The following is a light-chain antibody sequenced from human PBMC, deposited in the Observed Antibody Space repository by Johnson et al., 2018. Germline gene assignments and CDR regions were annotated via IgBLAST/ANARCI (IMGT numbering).Light chain of an antibody. J-gene: IGLJ1*01. CDR1: SSNIGNNY. V-gene: IGLV1-51*02. CDR2: ENN. CDR3: GTWDSSLSAGNV. Sequence: QSVLTQPPSVSAAPGQKVTISCSGSSSNIGNNYVSWYQQLPGTAPKLLIYENNKRPSGIPDRFPGSKSGTSAPLGITGLPTGAEADYYCGTWDSSLSAGNVFGTGTKVTVL.